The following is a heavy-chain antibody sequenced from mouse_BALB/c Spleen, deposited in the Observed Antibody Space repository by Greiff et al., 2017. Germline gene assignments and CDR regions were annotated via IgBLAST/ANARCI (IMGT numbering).Heavy chain of an antibody. D-gene: IGHD3-3*01. CDR3: ARRPGRAMDY. Sequence: QVQLQQSGAELVRPGSSVKISCKASGYAFSSYWMNWVKQRPGQGLEWIGQIYPGDGDTNYNGKFKGKATLTADKSSSTAYMQLSSLTSEDSAVYFCARRPGRAMDYWGQRTSVTVSS. CDR2: IYPGDGDT. V-gene: IGHV1-80*01. CDR1: GYAFSSYW. J-gene: IGHJ4*01.